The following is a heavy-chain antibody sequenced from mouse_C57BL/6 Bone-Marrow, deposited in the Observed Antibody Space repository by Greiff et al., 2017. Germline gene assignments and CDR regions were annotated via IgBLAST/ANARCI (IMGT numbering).Heavy chain of an antibody. D-gene: IGHD1-1*01. V-gene: IGHV1-82*01. CDR1: GYAFSSSW. Sequence: VQLQESGPELVKPGASVKISCKASGYAFSSSWMNWVKQRPGKGLEWIGRIYPGDGDTNYNGKFKGKATLTAAKSSSTAYMQLSSMTSEDSAVYFCATNYYGSSYQYYFDYWGQGTTLTVSS. CDR2: IYPGDGDT. J-gene: IGHJ2*01. CDR3: ATNYYGSSYQYYFDY.